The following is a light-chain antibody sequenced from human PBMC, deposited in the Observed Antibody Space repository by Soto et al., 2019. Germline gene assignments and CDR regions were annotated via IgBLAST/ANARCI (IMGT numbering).Light chain of an antibody. Sequence: QSVLTQPPSVSEAPRQRVTISCSGSSSNIGNNAVNWYQQLPGKAPKLLIYYDDLLPSGVSDRFSGSKSGTSASLAISGLPSEDEDDYYCAAWDDSLNGYVFGTGTKLTVL. CDR2: YDD. CDR3: AAWDDSLNGYV. CDR1: SSNIGNNA. V-gene: IGLV1-36*01. J-gene: IGLJ1*01.